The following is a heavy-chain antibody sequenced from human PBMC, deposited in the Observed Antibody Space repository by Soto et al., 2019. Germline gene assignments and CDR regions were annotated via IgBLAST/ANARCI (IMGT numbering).Heavy chain of an antibody. V-gene: IGHV4-61*08. D-gene: IGHD6-6*01. J-gene: IGHJ5*02. Sequence: PSETLSLTCTVSGDSVSSVGFHWAWLRRPPGKGLEWIGYIYNGGSTYYRPSLESRMHMSLDATRNHYSLRLTSVSAADTAVYYCSRDGIPNSSSPFVIGHWGRGTLVTVAS. CDR1: GDSVSSVGFH. CDR2: IYNGGST. CDR3: SRDGIPNSSSPFVIGH.